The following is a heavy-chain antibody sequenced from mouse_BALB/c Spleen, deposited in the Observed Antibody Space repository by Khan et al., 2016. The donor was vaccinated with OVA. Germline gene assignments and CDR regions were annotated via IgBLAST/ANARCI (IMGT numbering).Heavy chain of an antibody. CDR1: GYAFTSYY. D-gene: IGHD1-2*01. Sequence: VQLQESGAELVKPGASVKLSYKASGYAFTSYYIYWMKQRPGQGLEWIGEINPSNGGTNFNEKFKSKATQTVDKSSSTAYMQRSSLTSEDSAVYYCTRGGYGGFAYWGQGTLVTVSA. V-gene: IGHV1S81*02. CDR3: TRGGYGGFAY. J-gene: IGHJ3*01. CDR2: INPSNGGT.